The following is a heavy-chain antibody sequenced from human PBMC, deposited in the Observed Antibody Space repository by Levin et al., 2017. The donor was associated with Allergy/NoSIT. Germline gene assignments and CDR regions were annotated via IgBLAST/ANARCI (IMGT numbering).Heavy chain of an antibody. V-gene: IGHV3-23*01. Sequence: GGSLRLSCAASGFTFNSYAMNWVRQAPGKGLEWVSSINSGGTGTYYADSVKGRFTISRDNSKSTLSLQMDSLRAEDTGLYCSAGCRVEPTAPGWCNWFDPWGQGTLVTVSS. J-gene: IGHJ5*02. CDR1: GFTFNSYA. D-gene: IGHD6-13*01. CDR2: INSGGTGT. CDR3: AGCRVEPTAPGWCNWFDP.